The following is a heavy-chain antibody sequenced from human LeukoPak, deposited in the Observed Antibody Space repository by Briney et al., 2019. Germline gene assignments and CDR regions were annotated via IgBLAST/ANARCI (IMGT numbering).Heavy chain of an antibody. D-gene: IGHD3-22*01. J-gene: IGHJ4*02. CDR1: GFTFSDYY. CDR3: ARTHNYYDSRGYSSGKYSDY. CDR2: ISSSGSTI. V-gene: IGHV3-11*04. Sequence: GGSLRLSCAASGFTFSDYYMSWIRQAPGKELEWVSYISSSGSTIYYADSVKGRFTISRDNAKNSLYLQMNSLRAEDTAVYYCARTHNYYDSRGYSSGKYSDYWGQGTLVTVSS.